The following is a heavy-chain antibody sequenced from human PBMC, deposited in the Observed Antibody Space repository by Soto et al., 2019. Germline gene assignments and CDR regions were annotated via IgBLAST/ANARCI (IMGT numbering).Heavy chain of an antibody. CDR3: ATVGRANYFDN. CDR1: GFTFSSYA. V-gene: IGHV3-23*01. Sequence: GGSLRLSCAASGFTFSSYALTWVRQAPGKGLEWVSVISGGGINTLYADSVKGRFTISRDNSKNTLYLQMNSLRADGTAVYYCATVGRANYFDNWGQGTLVTVSS. CDR2: ISGGGINT. J-gene: IGHJ4*02.